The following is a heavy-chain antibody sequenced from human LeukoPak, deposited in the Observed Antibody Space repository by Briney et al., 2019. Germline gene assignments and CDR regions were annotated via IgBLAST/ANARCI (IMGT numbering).Heavy chain of an antibody. CDR3: AGGRIAPADLDY. CDR2: IYLGNNT. CDR1: GFTVISNY. Sequence: GGSLRLSCAASGFTVISNYMGWVRQAPGKGLEWLSVIYLGNNTFYADSVKGRFAISRDKSKNTVFLQMNSLRVEDTAVYYCAGGRIAPADLDYWGQGIPVAVSS. V-gene: IGHV3-53*01. D-gene: IGHD6-13*01. J-gene: IGHJ4*02.